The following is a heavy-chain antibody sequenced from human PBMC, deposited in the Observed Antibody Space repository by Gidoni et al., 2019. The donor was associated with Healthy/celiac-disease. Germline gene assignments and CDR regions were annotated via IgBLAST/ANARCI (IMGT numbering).Heavy chain of an antibody. Sequence: QVQLQESGPGLVKPSETLSLTCTVSGGSISSYYWSWIRQPPGKGLEWIGYIYYSGSTNYNPSLKSRVTISVDTSKNQFSLKLSSVTAADTAVYYCARAVGATRYYYGMDVWGQGTTVTVSS. CDR3: ARAVGATRYYYGMDV. J-gene: IGHJ6*02. D-gene: IGHD1-26*01. CDR2: IYYSGST. V-gene: IGHV4-59*01. CDR1: GGSISSYY.